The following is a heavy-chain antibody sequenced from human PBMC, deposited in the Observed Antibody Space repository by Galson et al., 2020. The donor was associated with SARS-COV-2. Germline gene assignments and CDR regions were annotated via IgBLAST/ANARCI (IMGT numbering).Heavy chain of an antibody. CDR2: ISSSSSYI. V-gene: IGHV3-21*01. D-gene: IGHD3-22*01. J-gene: IGHJ4*02. Sequence: GGSLRLSCAASGFTFSSYSMNWVRQAPGKGLEWVSSISSSSSYIYYADSVKGRFTISRDNAKNSLYLQMNSLRAEDTAVYYCARDLSGYYDWGHFDYWGQGTLVTVSS. CDR1: GFTFSSYS. CDR3: ARDLSGYYDWGHFDY.